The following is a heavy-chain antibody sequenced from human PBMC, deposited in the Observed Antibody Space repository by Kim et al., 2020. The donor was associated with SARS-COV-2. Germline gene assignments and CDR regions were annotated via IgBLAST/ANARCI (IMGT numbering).Heavy chain of an antibody. CDR3: ARRDDQLSREYYFDH. J-gene: IGHJ4*02. CDR2: IIPMFGTP. CDR1: GGSFSNYA. D-gene: IGHD1-1*01. Sequence: SVKVSCRASGGSFSNYAISWVRQAPGQGLDWMGSIIPMFGTPNYAQRFQGRIAMTADQSTSTAYMEISSLTYEDTAIYYCARRDDQLSREYYFDHWGQGTLVTVSS. V-gene: IGHV1-69*13.